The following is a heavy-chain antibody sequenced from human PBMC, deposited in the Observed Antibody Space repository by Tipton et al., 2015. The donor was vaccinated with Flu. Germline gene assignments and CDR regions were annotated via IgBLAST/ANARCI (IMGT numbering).Heavy chain of an antibody. CDR3: ASRDYYDSSGYPVAFDI. D-gene: IGHD3-22*01. Sequence: SLRLSCAASGFTVSSNYMSWVRQAPGKGLEWVSVIYSGGSTYYADSVKGRFTIARDNSKNTLYLQMNSLRAEETAVYYFASRDYYDSSGYPVAFDIWGQGTMVTVSS. V-gene: IGHV3-66*02. CDR2: IYSGGST. J-gene: IGHJ3*02. CDR1: GFTVSSNY.